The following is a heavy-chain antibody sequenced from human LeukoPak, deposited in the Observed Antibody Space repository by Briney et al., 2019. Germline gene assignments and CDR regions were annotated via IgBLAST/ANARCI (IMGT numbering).Heavy chain of an antibody. CDR3: AKAASSGDYYQLLYLVYYYYGMDV. CDR2: IRYDGSNK. CDR1: GFTFSSYG. V-gene: IGHV3-30*02. D-gene: IGHD2-2*02. Sequence: GGSLRLSCAASGFTFSSYGMHWVRQAPGKGLEWVAFIRYDGSNKYYADSVKGRFTISRDNSKNTLYLQMNSLRAEGTAVYYCAKAASSGDYYQLLYLVYYYYGMDVWGQGTTVTVSS. J-gene: IGHJ6*02.